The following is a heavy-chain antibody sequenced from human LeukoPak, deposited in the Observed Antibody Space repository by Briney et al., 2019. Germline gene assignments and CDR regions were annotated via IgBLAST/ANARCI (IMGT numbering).Heavy chain of an antibody. V-gene: IGHV4-39*07. D-gene: IGHD2-15*01. CDR2: IYYSGST. CDR1: GGSISSYY. CDR3: ARDQRRSFFDY. J-gene: IGHJ4*02. Sequence: LETLSLTCTVSGGSISSYYWGWVRQPPGKGLEWIGSIYYSGSTYYNPSLKSRVTISIDTSNNQFSLKLSSVTAADTAVYYCARDQRRSFFDYWGQGTLVTVSS.